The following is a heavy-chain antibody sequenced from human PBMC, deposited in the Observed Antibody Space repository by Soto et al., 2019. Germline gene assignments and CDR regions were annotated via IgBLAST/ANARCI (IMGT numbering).Heavy chain of an antibody. V-gene: IGHV4-31*03. Sequence: QVQLQESGPGLVKPSQTLSLTCTVSGGSISSGDYYWSCIRQHPGKGLEWIGYIYYSGSTYYNPSLQSRATLPXTXSXNQFSLKLSSVTAADPAVYYCARAQYYDDRSGYCHYWGQGSLVTVSS. D-gene: IGHD3-22*01. CDR2: IYYSGST. CDR3: ARAQYYDDRSGYCHY. CDR1: GGSISSGDYY. J-gene: IGHJ4*02.